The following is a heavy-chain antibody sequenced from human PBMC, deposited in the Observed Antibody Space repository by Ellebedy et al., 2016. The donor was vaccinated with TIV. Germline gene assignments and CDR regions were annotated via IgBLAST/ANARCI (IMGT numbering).Heavy chain of an antibody. V-gene: IGHV3-74*01. CDR1: GFTFSDAW. CDR3: ARDSGSYPFDY. CDR2: INGPGSVT. J-gene: IGHJ4*02. Sequence: GESLKISXAASGFTFSDAWMNWVRQAPGKGLEWVGRINGPGSVTGYADSVKGRFTISRDNTKNTLYLQLSSLRAEDTAVYYCARDSGSYPFDYWGQGTLVTVSS. D-gene: IGHD1-26*01.